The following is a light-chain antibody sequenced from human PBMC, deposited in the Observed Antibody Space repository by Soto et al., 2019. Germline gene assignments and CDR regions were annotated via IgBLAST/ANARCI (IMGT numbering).Light chain of an antibody. V-gene: IGKV1-5*01. J-gene: IGKJ2*01. CDR3: QQYNSYPVT. Sequence: DIQMTQSPSTLSASVGDRVTITCRASQSISSWLAWYQQKPGKVPKLLIYDASSLESGDPSRFSGSGSGTEFTLTISSLQPDDFATYYCQQYNSYPVTFGQGTKLEIK. CDR1: QSISSW. CDR2: DAS.